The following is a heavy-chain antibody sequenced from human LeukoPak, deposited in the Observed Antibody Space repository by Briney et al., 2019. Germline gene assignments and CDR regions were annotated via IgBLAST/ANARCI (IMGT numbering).Heavy chain of an antibody. J-gene: IGHJ4*02. Sequence: PGGSLRLSCAASGFTFSDYYMSWIRQAPGEGLEWVSYISSSGSTIYYADSVKGRFTISRDNAKNSLYLQMNSLRAEDTAVYYCARDTAPATYYDYVWGSYRPIFDYWGQGTLVTVSS. V-gene: IGHV3-11*01. CDR3: ARDTAPATYYDYVWGSYRPIFDY. D-gene: IGHD3-16*02. CDR1: GFTFSDYY. CDR2: ISSSGSTI.